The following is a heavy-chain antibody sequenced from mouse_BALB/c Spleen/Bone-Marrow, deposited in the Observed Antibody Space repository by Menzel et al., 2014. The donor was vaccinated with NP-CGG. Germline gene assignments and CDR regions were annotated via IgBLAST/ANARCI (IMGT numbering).Heavy chain of an antibody. J-gene: IGHJ4*01. CDR1: GYTFTDYA. CDR2: ISTYSGNT. CDR3: ARSYYGSSFPMDY. Sequence: QVQLKQSGPELVRPGVSVKISCKGSGYTFTDYAMHWVKQSHAKSLEWIGAISTYSGNTNYNQKFKGKATMTVDKSSSTAYMELARLTSEDSAIYYCARSYYGSSFPMDYWGQGTSVTVSS. V-gene: IGHV1-67*01. D-gene: IGHD1-1*01.